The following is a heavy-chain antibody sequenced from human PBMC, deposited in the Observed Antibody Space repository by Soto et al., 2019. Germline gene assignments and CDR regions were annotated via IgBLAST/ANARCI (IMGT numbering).Heavy chain of an antibody. V-gene: IGHV1-69*01. CDR1: GGTFSSYA. D-gene: IGHD5-18*01. CDR2: IIPIFGTA. J-gene: IGHJ4*02. Sequence: QVQLVQSGAEVKKPGSSVKVSCTASGGTFSSYAISRVRQAPGQGLEWMGGIIPIFGTANYAQKFQGRVTITADESTSTAYMELSSLRSEDTAVYYCASDLVDTAMVTDYWGQGTLVTVSS. CDR3: ASDLVDTAMVTDY.